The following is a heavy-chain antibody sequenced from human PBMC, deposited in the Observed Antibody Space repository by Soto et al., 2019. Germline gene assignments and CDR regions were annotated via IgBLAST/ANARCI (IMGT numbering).Heavy chain of an antibody. D-gene: IGHD2-15*01. J-gene: IGHJ4*02. CDR1: GYTFTSYA. CDR2: INAGNGNT. Sequence: GASVKVSCKASGYTFTSYAMHWVRQAPGQRLEWMGWINAGNGNTKYSQKFQGRVTITRDTSASTAYVELSSLRSEDTAVYYCAREGIVVVEPFDYWGQGTLVTVSS. V-gene: IGHV1-3*01. CDR3: AREGIVVVEPFDY.